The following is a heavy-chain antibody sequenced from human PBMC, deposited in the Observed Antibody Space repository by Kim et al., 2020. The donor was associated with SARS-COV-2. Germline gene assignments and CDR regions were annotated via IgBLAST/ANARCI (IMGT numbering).Heavy chain of an antibody. J-gene: IGHJ6*02. CDR1: GFTFSSYW. D-gene: IGHD1-26*01. Sequence: GGSLRLSCAASGFTFSSYWMSWVRQAPGKGLEWVANIKQDGSEKYYVDSVKGRFTISRDNAKNSLYLQMNSLRAEDTAVYYCARVVGQWEIIYYYYGMDVWGQGTTVTVSS. CDR2: IKQDGSEK. CDR3: ARVVGQWEIIYYYYGMDV. V-gene: IGHV3-7*03.